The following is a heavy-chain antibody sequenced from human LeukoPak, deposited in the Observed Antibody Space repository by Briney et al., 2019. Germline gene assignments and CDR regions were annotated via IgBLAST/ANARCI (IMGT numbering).Heavy chain of an antibody. V-gene: IGHV4-39*01. D-gene: IGHD5-12*01. CDR2: MYYSGST. J-gene: IGHJ4*02. Sequence: PSETLSLTCTVSGGSISSSSYYWGWIRQPPGKGLEWIGSMYYSGSTYYNPSLKSRLTMSVDTSKNQFSLRLSSVTAADTAVYYCASRYDYYFDYWGQGTLVTVSS. CDR1: GGSISSSSYY. CDR3: ASRYDYYFDY.